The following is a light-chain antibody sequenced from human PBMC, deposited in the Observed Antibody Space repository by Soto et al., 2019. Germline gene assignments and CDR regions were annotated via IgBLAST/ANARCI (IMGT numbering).Light chain of an antibody. CDR2: SXS. CDR3: QQSFRPNST. V-gene: IGKV1-39*01. CDR1: QSVRRY. J-gene: IGKJ5*01. Sequence: DIHMTQSPVSLCASLGDRVTLSXRASQSVRRYFNWYQQKAVXVPKXXXDSXSSLPSGCPSRLSGSASGTDFTLRSSNLQPSDPATYYFQQSFRPNSTFGQGTRLDIK.